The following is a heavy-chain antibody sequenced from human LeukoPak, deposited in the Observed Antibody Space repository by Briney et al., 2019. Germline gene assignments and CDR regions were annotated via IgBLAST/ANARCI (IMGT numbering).Heavy chain of an antibody. CDR1: GFTFSNYY. J-gene: IGHJ3*02. CDR3: ARDFGSSHIPDAFDI. D-gene: IGHD3-3*01. Sequence: GGSLRLSCAASGFTFSNYYMSWIRQAPGKGQEWVSYISSSSSYTNYADSVKGRFTISRDNAKNSLYLQMNSPRAEDTAVYYCARDFGSSHIPDAFDIWGQGTMVTVSS. CDR2: ISSSSSYT. V-gene: IGHV3-11*06.